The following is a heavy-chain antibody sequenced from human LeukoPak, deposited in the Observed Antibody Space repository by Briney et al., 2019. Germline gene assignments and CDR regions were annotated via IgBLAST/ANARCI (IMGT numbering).Heavy chain of an antibody. CDR3: ARGPPLDSSSWYYFDY. CDR1: GFTVSSNY. CDR2: IYSGGST. D-gene: IGHD6-13*01. V-gene: IGHV3-53*01. Sequence: PGGSLRLSCAASGFTVSSNYMSWVRQAPGKGLEWVSVIYSGGSTYYTDSVKGRFTISRDNSKNTLFLQMNSLRGEDTAVYYCARGPPLDSSSWYYFDYWGQGTLVTVSS. J-gene: IGHJ4*02.